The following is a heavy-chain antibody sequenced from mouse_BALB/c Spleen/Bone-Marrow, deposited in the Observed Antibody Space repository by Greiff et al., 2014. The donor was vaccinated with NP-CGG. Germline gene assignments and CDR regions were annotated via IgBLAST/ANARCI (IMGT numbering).Heavy chain of an antibody. D-gene: IGHD3-1*01. CDR2: IYPGSGNT. V-gene: IGHV1-84*02. Sequence: VHLVEPGPELVKPGASVKISCKASGYTFTDYYINWVKQKPGQGLEWIGWIYPGSGNTKYNEKFKGKATLTVDTSSSTAYMQLSSLTSEDTAVYFCANLGRYAMDYWGQGTSVTVSS. J-gene: IGHJ4*01. CDR3: ANLGRYAMDY. CDR1: GYTFTDYY.